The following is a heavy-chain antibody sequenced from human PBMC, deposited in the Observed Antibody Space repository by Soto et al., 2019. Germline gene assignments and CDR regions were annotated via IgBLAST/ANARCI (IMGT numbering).Heavy chain of an antibody. J-gene: IGHJ6*02. CDR2: ISSSSSYI. CDR1: GFTFSSYS. V-gene: IGHV3-21*01. D-gene: IGHD5-12*01. CDR3: ARDPADDYDWNSYYYYGMDV. Sequence: PGGSLRLSCAASGFTFSSYSMNWVRQAPGKGLEWVSSISSSSSYIYYADSVKGRFTISRDNAKDSLYLQTNSLRAEDTAVYYCARDPADDYDWNSYYYYGMDVWGQGTTVTVSS.